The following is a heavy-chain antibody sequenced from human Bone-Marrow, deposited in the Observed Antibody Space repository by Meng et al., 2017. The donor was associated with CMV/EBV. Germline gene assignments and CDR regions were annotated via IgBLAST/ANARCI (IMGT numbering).Heavy chain of an antibody. CDR3: ARDGTSRLDRSGYYRDFEY. J-gene: IGHJ4*02. Sequence: SVKVSCKASGGTFINYAINWVRQAPGQGLEWMGVIIPLFGTTYYAQSFQGRVAITTDESTATAYMELSSLRSEDTAVYYCARDGTSRLDRSGYYRDFEYWGQGTLVTVPS. CDR2: IIPLFGTT. D-gene: IGHD3-22*01. CDR1: GGTFINYA. V-gene: IGHV1-69*05.